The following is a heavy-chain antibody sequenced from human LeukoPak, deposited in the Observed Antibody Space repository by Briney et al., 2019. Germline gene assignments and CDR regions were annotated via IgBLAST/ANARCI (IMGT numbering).Heavy chain of an antibody. J-gene: IGHJ4*02. Sequence: SGTLSLTCAVSGGSISSSNWWSWVRQPPGKGLEWIGEIYHSGSTNYNPSLKSRVTISVDKSKNQFSLKLSSVTAADTAVYYCARRGYDSSGSYRNYWGQGTLVTVSS. CDR1: GGSISSSNW. CDR3: ARRGYDSSGSYRNY. D-gene: IGHD3-22*01. V-gene: IGHV4-4*02. CDR2: IYHSGST.